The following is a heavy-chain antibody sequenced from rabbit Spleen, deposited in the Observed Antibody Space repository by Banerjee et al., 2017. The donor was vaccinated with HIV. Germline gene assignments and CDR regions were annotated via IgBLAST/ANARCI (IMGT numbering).Heavy chain of an antibody. Sequence: QEQLVESGGGLVQPGGSLKLSCTVSGFDISNYGVTWVRQAPGKGLEWIGYIDPIFGRTYYASWVNGRFTISSHNAQNTLYLQLNSLTAADTATYFCVRDLGYDDYSEKGYFNLWGQGTLVTVS. CDR3: VRDLGYDDYSEKGYFNL. CDR1: GFDISNYG. D-gene: IGHD2-1*01. J-gene: IGHJ4*01. CDR2: IDPIFGRT. V-gene: IGHV1S47*01.